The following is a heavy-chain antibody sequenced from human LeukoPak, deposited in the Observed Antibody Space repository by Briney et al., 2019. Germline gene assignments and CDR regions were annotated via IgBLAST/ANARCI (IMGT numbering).Heavy chain of an antibody. J-gene: IGHJ4*02. CDR1: GFIYGNYW. Sequence: GGSLRLSCRGSGFIYGNYWMTWVRQAPGKGLEWVANIKQDGSEKYYVDSVKGRFTISRDNAKNSLYLQMNSLRAEDTAVYYCAREIVGATLGNFDYWGQGTLVTVSS. CDR2: IKQDGSEK. V-gene: IGHV3-7*03. CDR3: AREIVGATLGNFDY. D-gene: IGHD1-26*01.